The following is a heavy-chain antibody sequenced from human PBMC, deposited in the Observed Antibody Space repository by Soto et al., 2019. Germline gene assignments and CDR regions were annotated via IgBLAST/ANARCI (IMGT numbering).Heavy chain of an antibody. CDR3: ARHGVCSGGSCYGDAFDI. J-gene: IGHJ3*02. D-gene: IGHD2-15*01. CDR1: GSSISSSSYY. V-gene: IGHV4-39*01. CDR2: IYYRGST. Sequence: SETLSLTCTVSGSSISSSSYYWGWIRQPPGKGLEWIGSIYYRGSTYYNPSLKSRVTISVDTSKNQFSLKLSSVTAADTAVYYCARHGVCSGGSCYGDAFDIWGQGTMVTVSS.